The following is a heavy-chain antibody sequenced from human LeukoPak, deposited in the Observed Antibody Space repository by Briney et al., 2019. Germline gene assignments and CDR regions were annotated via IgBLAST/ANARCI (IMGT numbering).Heavy chain of an antibody. D-gene: IGHD2-2*01. CDR1: GFTFSSYA. J-gene: IGHJ4*02. V-gene: IGHV3-23*01. Sequence: GGSLRLSCAASGFTFSSYAMSWVRQAPGKGLEWVSAISGSGGSTYYADSVKGRFTISRDNSKNTLYLQMNSLRAEDTAVYYCAKGYCSSTSCYPYYFDYWGQETLVTVSS. CDR2: ISGSGGST. CDR3: AKGYCSSTSCYPYYFDY.